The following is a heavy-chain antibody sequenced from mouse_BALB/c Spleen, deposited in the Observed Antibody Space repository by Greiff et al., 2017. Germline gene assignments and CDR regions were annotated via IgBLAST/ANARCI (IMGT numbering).Heavy chain of an antibody. CDR2: ISSGSSTI. CDR3: ARSRDGPYAMDY. V-gene: IGHV5-17*02. D-gene: IGHD2-3*01. CDR1: GFTFSSFG. Sequence: EVQLVESGGGLVQPGGSRKLSCAASGFTFSSFGMHWVRQAPEKGLEWVAYISSGSSTIYYADTVKGRFTISRDNPKNTLFLQMTSLRSEDTAMYYCARSRDGPYAMDYWGQGTSVTVSS. J-gene: IGHJ4*01.